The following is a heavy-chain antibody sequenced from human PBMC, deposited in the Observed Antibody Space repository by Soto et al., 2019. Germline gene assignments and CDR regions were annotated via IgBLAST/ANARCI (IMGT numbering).Heavy chain of an antibody. CDR2: INPDNGGT. CDR1: GYTFTIYY. Sequence: ASVKVSSKASGYTFTIYYIHWVRQAPGQGLEWMGWINPDNGGTKYAQKFQGGVTMTRDTSISTVYMELSRLRSDDTAVYYCAREIRSGYYKYWYFDLWGRGTLVTVSS. V-gene: IGHV1-2*02. J-gene: IGHJ2*01. CDR3: AREIRSGYYKYWYFDL. D-gene: IGHD3-3*01.